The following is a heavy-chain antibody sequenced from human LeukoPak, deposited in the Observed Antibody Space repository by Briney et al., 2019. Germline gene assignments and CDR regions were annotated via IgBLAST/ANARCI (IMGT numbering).Heavy chain of an antibody. V-gene: IGHV1-46*01. CDR3: ARDYSGEWEQLTGWWFDP. CDR2: INPSGDFR. J-gene: IGHJ5*02. D-gene: IGHD1-26*01. Sequence: ASVKVSCKASGYTFGTHWMHWVRQAPGQGLEWMGIINPSGDFRSYAQKFQGRVTVTRDMSTRTVYMELSDLEPEDTAVYYCARDYSGEWEQLTGWWFDPWGQGTLVTVSS. CDR1: GYTFGTHW.